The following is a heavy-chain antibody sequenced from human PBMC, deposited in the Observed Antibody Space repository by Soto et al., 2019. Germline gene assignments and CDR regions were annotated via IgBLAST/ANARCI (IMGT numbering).Heavy chain of an antibody. CDR1: GFSVSSNF. J-gene: IGHJ4*02. V-gene: IGHV3-30*18. D-gene: IGHD5-12*01. Sequence: VQLVESGGGLIQPGGSLRLSCAASGFSVSSNFINWVRQAPGKGLEWVAVISYDGSNKYYADSVKGRFTISRDNSKNTLYLQMNSLRAEDTAVYYCAKVLAGDGYNCFDYWGQGTLVTVSS. CDR2: ISYDGSNK. CDR3: AKVLAGDGYNCFDY.